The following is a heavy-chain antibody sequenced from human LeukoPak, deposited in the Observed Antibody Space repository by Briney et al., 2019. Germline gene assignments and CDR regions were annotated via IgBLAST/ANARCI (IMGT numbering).Heavy chain of an antibody. V-gene: IGHV4-30-4*01. D-gene: IGHD4-17*01. Sequence: SETLSLTCTVSGGSISSGDFYWSWIRQPPGKGLEWVGYIYNSGSTYYNPSLKRRVTISIDTSKNQFSLKLRSVTAADTAVYFCARVNDYGDYGRFDYWGQGTLVTVSS. CDR3: ARVNDYGDYGRFDY. CDR2: IYNSGST. CDR1: GGSISSGDFY. J-gene: IGHJ4*02.